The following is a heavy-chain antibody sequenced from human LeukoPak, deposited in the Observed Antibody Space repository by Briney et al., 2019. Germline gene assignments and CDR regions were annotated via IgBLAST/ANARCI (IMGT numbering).Heavy chain of an antibody. CDR1: GYSISSGYY. CDR2: IYHSGST. Sequence: PETLSLTCTVSGYSISSGYYWGWIRQPPGKGLEWIGSIYHSGSTYYNPSLKSRVTISVDTSKNQFSLKLSSVTAADTAVYYCARDYDILTGDDAFDIWGQGTMVTVSS. CDR3: ARDYDILTGDDAFDI. V-gene: IGHV4-38-2*02. D-gene: IGHD3-9*01. J-gene: IGHJ3*02.